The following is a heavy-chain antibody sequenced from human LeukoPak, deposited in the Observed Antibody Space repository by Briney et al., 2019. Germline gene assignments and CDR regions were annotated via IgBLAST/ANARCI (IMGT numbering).Heavy chain of an antibody. CDR2: IYTSGST. V-gene: IGHV4-4*07. D-gene: IGHD6-6*01. Sequence: SSETLSLTCTVSGGSISSYYWSWIRQPAGKGLEWIGRIYTSGSTNYNPSLKSRVTMSLDTSKNQFSLKLSSVTAADTAVYYCARSIAARRGYYYYYYMDVWGKGTTVTVSS. CDR1: GGSISSYY. CDR3: ARSIAARRGYYYYYYMDV. J-gene: IGHJ6*03.